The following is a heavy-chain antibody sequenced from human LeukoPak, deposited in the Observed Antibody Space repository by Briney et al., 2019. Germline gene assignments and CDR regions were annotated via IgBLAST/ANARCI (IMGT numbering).Heavy chain of an antibody. D-gene: IGHD6-19*01. CDR3: ARNLNSPIAVAGSDY. CDR2: ISYDGSNK. J-gene: IGHJ4*02. Sequence: GRSLRLSCAASGFTFSSYAMHWVRQAPGKGLEWVAVISYDGSNKYYADSVKGRFTISRDNSKHTLYLQMNSLRAEDTAVYYCARNLNSPIAVAGSDYWGQGTLVTVSS. CDR1: GFTFSSYA. V-gene: IGHV3-30-3*01.